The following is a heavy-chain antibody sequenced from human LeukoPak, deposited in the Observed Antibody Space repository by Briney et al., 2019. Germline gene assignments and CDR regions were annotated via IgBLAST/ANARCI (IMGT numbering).Heavy chain of an antibody. CDR3: AKGGGYDFWSGYYSYYYYMDV. J-gene: IGHJ6*03. CDR2: ISSSSSTI. Sequence: GGSLRLSRAASGFTFSSYSMNWVRQAPGKGLEWVSYISSSSSTIYYADSVKGRFTISRDNAKNSLYLQMNSLRAEDTAVYYCAKGGGYDFWSGYYSYYYYMDVWGKGTTVTVSS. D-gene: IGHD3-3*01. V-gene: IGHV3-48*04. CDR1: GFTFSSYS.